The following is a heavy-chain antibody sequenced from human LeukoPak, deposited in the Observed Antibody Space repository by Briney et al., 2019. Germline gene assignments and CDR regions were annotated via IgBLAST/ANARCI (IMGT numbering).Heavy chain of an antibody. J-gene: IGHJ3*02. Sequence: PGGSLRLSCAASGFTFSSYAMHWVRQAPGKGLEWVAVISHDGSNKYYADSVKGRFTISRDNSKNTLYLQMNSLRAEDTAVYYCASSVYGAFDIWGQGTMVTVSS. CDR2: ISHDGSNK. CDR1: GFTFSSYA. V-gene: IGHV3-30-3*01. D-gene: IGHD5/OR15-5a*01. CDR3: ASSVYGAFDI.